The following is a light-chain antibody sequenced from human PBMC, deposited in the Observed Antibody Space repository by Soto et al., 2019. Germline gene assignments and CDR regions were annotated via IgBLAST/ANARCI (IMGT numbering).Light chain of an antibody. J-gene: IGKJ3*01. CDR2: DAS. CDR3: QQLSHWPFT. Sequence: EVVLTQSPATLSLSPGERATLSCRVSQSVGSYLAWYQQKPGQAPRLLIYDASKGATGIPARFSGSGSGTDFTLTISSLEPEDFALYYCQQLSHWPFTFGPGTKVDIK. CDR1: QSVGSY. V-gene: IGKV3-11*01.